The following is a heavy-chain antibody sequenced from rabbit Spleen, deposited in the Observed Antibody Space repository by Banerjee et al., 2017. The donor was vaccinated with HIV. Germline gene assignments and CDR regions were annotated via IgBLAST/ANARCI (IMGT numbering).Heavy chain of an antibody. CDR1: GFTLSSYY. V-gene: IGHV1S7*01. J-gene: IGHJ4*01. Sequence: HLKESGGGLVQPGGSLKLSCKASGFTLSSYYMNWVRQAPGKGLEWIGYIDPVFGITYYANWVNGRFSISRENAQNTVSLQMTSLTAADTATYFCARDGAGGSYFALWGPGTLVTVS. CDR2: IDPVFGIT. D-gene: IGHD8-1*01. CDR3: ARDGAGGSYFAL.